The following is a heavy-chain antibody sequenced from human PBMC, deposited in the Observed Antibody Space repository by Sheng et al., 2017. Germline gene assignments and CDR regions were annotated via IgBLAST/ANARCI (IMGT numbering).Heavy chain of an antibody. CDR3: ARDAYYDSSGYYFGD. D-gene: IGHD3-22*01. Sequence: QLQLQESGPGLVKPSETLSLTCTVSGGSISSSSYYWGWIRQPPGKGLEWIGSIYYSGSTYYNPSLKSRVTISVDTSKNQFSLKLSSVTAADTAVYYCARDAYYDSSGYYFGDWGQGRWSPSPQ. CDR1: GGSISSSSYY. V-gene: IGHV4-39*07. J-gene: IGHJ1*01. CDR2: IYYSGST.